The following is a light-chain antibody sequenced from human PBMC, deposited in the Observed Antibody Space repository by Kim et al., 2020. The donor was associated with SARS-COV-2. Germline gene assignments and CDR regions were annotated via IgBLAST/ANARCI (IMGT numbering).Light chain of an antibody. CDR2: GKN. J-gene: IGLJ3*02. CDR1: SLRSYY. Sequence: LVQTVRITCQGDSLRSYYASWYQQKPGQAPVLVFYGKNNRPSGIPDRFSGSYSGNTASLTITAAQAEDEADYYCNSRESSANHWMFGGGTKLTVL. CDR3: NSRESSANHWM. V-gene: IGLV3-19*01.